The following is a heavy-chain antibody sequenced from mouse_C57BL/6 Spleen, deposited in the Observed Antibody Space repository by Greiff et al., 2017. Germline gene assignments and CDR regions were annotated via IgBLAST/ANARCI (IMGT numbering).Heavy chain of an antibody. CDR3: ARAYYYGSSYPSYYAMDY. V-gene: IGHV1-64*01. CDR1: GYTFTSYW. J-gene: IGHJ4*01. D-gene: IGHD1-1*01. Sequence: VQLQQPGAELVKPGASVKLSCKASGYTFTSYWMHWVKQRPGQGLEWIGMIHPNSGSTNYNEKFKSKATLTVDTSSSTAYMQLSSLTSEDSAVYYCARAYYYGSSYPSYYAMDYWGQGTSVTVSS. CDR2: IHPNSGST.